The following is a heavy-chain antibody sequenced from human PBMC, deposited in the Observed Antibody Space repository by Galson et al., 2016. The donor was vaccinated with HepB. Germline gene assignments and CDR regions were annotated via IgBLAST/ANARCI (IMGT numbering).Heavy chain of an antibody. D-gene: IGHD4-17*01. CDR1: GFSLNTNGAS. CDR3: ANRRDGTVTSLSTFDV. V-gene: IGHV2-5*02. CDR2: IYWDSDK. J-gene: IGHJ3*01. Sequence: PALVKPTQTLTLTCTFSGFSLNTNGASVGWIRQPPGKALEWLALIYWDSDKRYSPSLKSRLTITKDTSKNQVILTMTNMDPEDTATYYCANRRDGTVTSLSTFDVWGQGTMITVSS.